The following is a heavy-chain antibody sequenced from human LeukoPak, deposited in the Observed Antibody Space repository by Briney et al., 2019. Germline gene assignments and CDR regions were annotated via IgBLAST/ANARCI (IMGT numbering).Heavy chain of an antibody. CDR2: IYSSGST. J-gene: IGHJ4*02. V-gene: IGHV4-59*01. CDR3: ARVRVGYCNSSSCYAIPFDY. D-gene: IGHD2-2*01. CDR1: PASINGYY. Sequence: PSETLSLTCTVSPASINGYYWSWIRQPPGKGPEWIGYIYSSGSTKYNPSLKSRVTISVDTSKNQFSLKLSSVTAADTAFYYCARVRVGYCNSSSCYAIPFDYWGQGTLVTVSS.